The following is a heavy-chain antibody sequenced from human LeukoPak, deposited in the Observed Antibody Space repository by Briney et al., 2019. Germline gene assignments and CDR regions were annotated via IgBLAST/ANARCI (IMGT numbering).Heavy chain of an antibody. CDR1: GGSFSGYY. J-gene: IGHJ4*02. CDR2: INSGGSAL. CDR3: ARDPDTTSKVDY. V-gene: IGHV3-11*01. D-gene: IGHD1-1*01. Sequence: LSLTCAVYGGSFSGYYWSWIRQPPGKGLEWVAYINSGGSALYYAESVKGRFTISRDNAKNSLFLHMNSLRAEDTAVYYCARDPDTTSKVDYWGQGTLVTVSS.